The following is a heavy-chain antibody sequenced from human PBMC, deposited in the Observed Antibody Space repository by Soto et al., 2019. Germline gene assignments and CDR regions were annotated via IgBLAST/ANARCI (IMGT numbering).Heavy chain of an antibody. CDR3: AREKLYRDWFDP. Sequence: SETLSLTCTVSGGSISSYYWSWIRQPAGKGLEWIGRIYTSGSTNYSPSLKSRVTMSVDTSKNQLSLKLSSVTAADTAVYYCAREKLYRDWFDPWGQGTMVTVSS. J-gene: IGHJ5*02. CDR1: GGSISSYY. V-gene: IGHV4-4*07. CDR2: IYTSGST. D-gene: IGHD2-2*01.